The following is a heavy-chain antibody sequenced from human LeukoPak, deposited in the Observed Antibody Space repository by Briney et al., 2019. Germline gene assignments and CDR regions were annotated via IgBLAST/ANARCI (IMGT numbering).Heavy chain of an antibody. CDR1: GYTFNSSY. J-gene: IGHJ4*02. CDR3: ARAYYESSAYRHAVYFDY. CDR2: ISPSDDST. V-gene: IGHV1-46*02. D-gene: IGHD3-22*01. Sequence: LGASVKVSCKASGYTFNSSYMHWVRQAPGQGLEWMGIISPSDDSTRYAQKFQGRVTMTKDTSTNTVYMHLSSLSSDDTAVYYCARAYYESSAYRHAVYFDYWGQGTLVTVSS.